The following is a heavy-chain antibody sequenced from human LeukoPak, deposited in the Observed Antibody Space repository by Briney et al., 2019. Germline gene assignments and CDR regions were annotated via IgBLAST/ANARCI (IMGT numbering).Heavy chain of an antibody. D-gene: IGHD1-1*01. J-gene: IGHJ4*02. CDR2: IYYSGSA. Sequence: SETLSLACTVSGDSIRSSYWSWIRQPPGETLEWVGYIYYSGSANYNPSLKDRVSMSVDTSKNQLSLRLSSVTAADTAVYYCARERGGQRTGQFDQWGQGILVTVSS. V-gene: IGHV4-59*01. CDR1: GDSIRSSY. CDR3: ARERGGQRTGQFDQ.